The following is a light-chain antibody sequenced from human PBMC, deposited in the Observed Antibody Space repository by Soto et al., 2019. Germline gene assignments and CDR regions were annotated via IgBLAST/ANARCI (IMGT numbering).Light chain of an antibody. CDR2: GAS. CDR3: QQYGDSPRT. Sequence: EIVLTQSPATLSLSPGERATLSCRASQSVSSYLAWYQQKPGQAPRLLIYGASTRATGIPARFSGSGSGTDFTLTIARLEPEDFAVYYCQQYGDSPRTFGQGTRLEIK. V-gene: IGKV3-20*01. J-gene: IGKJ5*01. CDR1: QSVSSY.